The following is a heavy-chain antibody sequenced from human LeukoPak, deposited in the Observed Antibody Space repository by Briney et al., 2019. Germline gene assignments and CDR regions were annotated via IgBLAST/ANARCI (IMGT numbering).Heavy chain of an antibody. V-gene: IGHV4-61*02. CDR1: GGSISSGSYC. CDR2: VYTSGST. CDR3: ARDTPAGMGGYNYNWFDP. D-gene: IGHD5-24*01. Sequence: SQTLSLTCTVSGGSISSGSYCWSWIRQPAGKGLECIGRVYTSGSTNYNPSLKSRVTISVDASKNQFSLKLSSVTAADTAVYYCARDTPAGMGGYNYNWFDPWGQGTLVTVSS. J-gene: IGHJ5*02.